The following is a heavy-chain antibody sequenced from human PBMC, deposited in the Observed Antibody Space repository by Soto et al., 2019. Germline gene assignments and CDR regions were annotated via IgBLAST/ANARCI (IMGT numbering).Heavy chain of an antibody. J-gene: IGHJ5*02. CDR1: GFTFDDYA. Sequence: EVQLVESGGGLVQPGRSLRLSCAASGFTFDDYAMHWVRQAPGKGLEWVSGISWNSGSIGYADSVKGRFTISRDNAKNSLYLQMNSLRAEDTALYYCAKGTRPEVTARWGNWFDPWGQGTLVTVSS. D-gene: IGHD1-26*01. V-gene: IGHV3-9*01. CDR3: AKGTRPEVTARWGNWFDP. CDR2: ISWNSGSI.